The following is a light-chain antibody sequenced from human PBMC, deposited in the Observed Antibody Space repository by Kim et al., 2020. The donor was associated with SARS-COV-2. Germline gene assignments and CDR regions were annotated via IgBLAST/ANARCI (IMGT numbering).Light chain of an antibody. CDR2: VVS. CDR3: CSTSNTLDYV. J-gene: IGLJ1*01. V-gene: IGLV2-14*03. CDR1: RGDSSNTNT. Sequence: GQSTTISCSGTRGDSSNTNTVAWYQQHSGEAPRRIIYVVSDRPSGVSARFSGSKSANRASLTISGLRSEDEADYDGCSTSNTLDYVFGSGTKVTVL.